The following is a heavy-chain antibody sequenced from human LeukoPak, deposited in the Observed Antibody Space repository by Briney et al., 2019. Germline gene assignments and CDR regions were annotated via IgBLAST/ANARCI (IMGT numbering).Heavy chain of an antibody. V-gene: IGHV1-2*02. CDR1: GYTFTGYY. CDR2: INPNTGGT. J-gene: IGHJ6*02. D-gene: IGHD2-15*01. Sequence: ASVKVSCKASGYTFTGYYIHWVRQAPGQGLEWMGWINPNTGGTTFAERFQGRVTMTRDTSVSTAYMELSRVRSDGTAVYYCAREGGYCSGGSCYSRVYYGMDVWGQGTTVTVSS. CDR3: AREGGYCSGGSCYSRVYYGMDV.